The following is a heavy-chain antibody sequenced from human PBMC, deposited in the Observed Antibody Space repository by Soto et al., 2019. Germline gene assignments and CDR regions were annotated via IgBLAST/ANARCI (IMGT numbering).Heavy chain of an antibody. CDR3: ARDSPIAGVWFIYGVDYYGMDV. Sequence: LRLSCAASGFTFSSYSMNWVRQAPGKGLEWVSYISSSSSTIYYADSVKGRFTISRDNAKNSLYLQMNSLRDEDTAVYYCARDSPIAGVWFIYGVDYYGMDVWGRGTTVTVSS. J-gene: IGHJ6*02. D-gene: IGHD3-10*01. CDR1: GFTFSSYS. CDR2: ISSSSSTI. V-gene: IGHV3-48*02.